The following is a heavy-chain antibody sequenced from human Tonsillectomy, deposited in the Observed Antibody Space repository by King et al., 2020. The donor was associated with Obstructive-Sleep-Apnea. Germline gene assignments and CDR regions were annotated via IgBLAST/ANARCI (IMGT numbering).Heavy chain of an antibody. CDR3: AKAPFYYDSSGYYHFEY. CDR1: GFTVSSYA. D-gene: IGHD3-22*01. V-gene: IGHV3-33*06. CDR2: LWYEGTNK. J-gene: IGHJ4*02. Sequence: VQLVESGGGVVQPGGSLRLSCTASGFTVSSYAMHWVRQAPGEGLVGVAVLWYEGTNKYYGVSVKGRFTIYSDNSKNTLYLQMNSLRAEDTAVYYCAKAPFYYDSSGYYHFEYWGQGTLVTVSS.